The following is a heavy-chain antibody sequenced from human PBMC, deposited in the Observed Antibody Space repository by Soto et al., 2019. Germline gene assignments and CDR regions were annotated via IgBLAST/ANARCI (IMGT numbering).Heavy chain of an antibody. CDR2: IYYSGST. Sequence: QVQLQESGPGLVKPSQTLSLTCTVSGGSISSGGYYWSWIRQHPGKGLEWIGYIYYSGSTYYNPSLKSRVTISVDTSKNQFSLKLSSVTAADTAVYYCARDGSGSGSYSKIPTPDYWGQGTLVTVSS. D-gene: IGHD3-10*01. V-gene: IGHV4-31*03. J-gene: IGHJ4*02. CDR1: GGSISSGGYY. CDR3: ARDGSGSGSYSKIPTPDY.